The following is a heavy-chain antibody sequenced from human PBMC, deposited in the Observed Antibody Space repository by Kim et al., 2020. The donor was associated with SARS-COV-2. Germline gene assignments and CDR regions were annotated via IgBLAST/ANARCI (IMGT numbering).Heavy chain of an antibody. CDR3: ARDGGRWFDP. J-gene: IGHJ5*02. CDR2: ISYDGSNK. CDR1: GFTFSSYA. V-gene: IGHV3-30-3*01. Sequence: GGSLRLSCAASGFTFSSYAMHWVRQAPGKGLEWVAVISYDGSNKYYADSVKGRFTISRDNSKNTLYLQMNSLRAEDTAVYYCARDGGRWFDPGGQGTVVTVSS. D-gene: IGHD3-16*01.